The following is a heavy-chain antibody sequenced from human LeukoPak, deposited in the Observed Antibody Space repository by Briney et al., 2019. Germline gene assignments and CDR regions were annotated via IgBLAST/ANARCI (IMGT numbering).Heavy chain of an antibody. D-gene: IGHD3-22*01. CDR3: ARATIADSSTYYIDY. CDR2: NNPNSGGT. J-gene: IGHJ4*02. Sequence: GASVKVSCKASGYTISDYYMHWVRQAPAQGLEWMGWNNPNSGGTNYAQKFQGRVTMTRDMSISTAYMEVSRLTSDDTAVYYCARATIADSSTYYIDYWGLGTLVTVSS. CDR1: GYTISDYY. V-gene: IGHV1-2*02.